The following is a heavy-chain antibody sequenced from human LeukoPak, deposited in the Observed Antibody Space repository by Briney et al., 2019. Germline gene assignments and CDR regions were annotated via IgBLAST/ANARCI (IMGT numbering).Heavy chain of an antibody. CDR2: IIPIFGTA. CDR3: ARHGYNYYSYMDV. Sequence: SVTVSFMASGGTFISYAISWVRQAPGQGVEWMGGIIPIFGTANYAQKLQGRVTITTDESTRTAYMELSSLRSEDTSVYYRARHGYNYYSYMDVWGKGTTVTASS. V-gene: IGHV1-69*05. CDR1: GGTFISYA. J-gene: IGHJ6*03.